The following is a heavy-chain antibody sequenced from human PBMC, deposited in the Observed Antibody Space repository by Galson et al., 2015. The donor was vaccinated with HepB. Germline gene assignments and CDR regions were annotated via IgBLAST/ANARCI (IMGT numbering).Heavy chain of an antibody. V-gene: IGHV3-21*01. CDR1: GFTFSSYS. CDR2: ISSSSSYI. J-gene: IGHJ4*02. Sequence: SLRLSCAASGFTFSSYSMNWVRQAPGKGLEWVSSISSSSSYIYYADSVKGRFTISRDNAKNSLYLQMNSLRAEDTAVYYCARGIVAAAGTEFIWGQGTLVTVSS. D-gene: IGHD6-13*01. CDR3: ARGIVAAAGTEFI.